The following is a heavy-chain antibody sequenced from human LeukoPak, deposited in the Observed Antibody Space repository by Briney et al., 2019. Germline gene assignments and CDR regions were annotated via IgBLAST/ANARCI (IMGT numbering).Heavy chain of an antibody. Sequence: ASETLSLTCTVSGDSISSYYWNWIRQPPGKGLEWIGYIYYSGSTNYNPSLKSRVTISVDTSKNQFSLKLSSVTAADTAVYFCARSERIIMILGGAFDVWGQGTMVTVSS. D-gene: IGHD3-22*01. CDR1: GDSISSYY. CDR3: ARSERIIMILGGAFDV. V-gene: IGHV4-59*08. CDR2: IYYSGST. J-gene: IGHJ3*01.